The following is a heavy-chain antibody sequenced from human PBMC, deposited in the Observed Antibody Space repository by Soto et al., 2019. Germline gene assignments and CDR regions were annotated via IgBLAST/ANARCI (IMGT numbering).Heavy chain of an antibody. V-gene: IGHV1-3*01. Sequence: QVQLVQSGAEVKKPGASVKVSCKASGYTFTSYAMHWVRQAPGQRLEWMGWINAGNGNTKYSQKFQGRVTITRDTSASTAYMELSSLRSEDTAVYYCARSPARYCSGGSCIFDYWGQGTLVTVSS. D-gene: IGHD2-15*01. CDR2: INAGNGNT. J-gene: IGHJ4*02. CDR1: GYTFTSYA. CDR3: ARSPARYCSGGSCIFDY.